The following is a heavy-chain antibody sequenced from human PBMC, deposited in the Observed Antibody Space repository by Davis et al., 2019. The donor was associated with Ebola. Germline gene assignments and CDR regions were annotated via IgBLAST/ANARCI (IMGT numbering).Heavy chain of an antibody. J-gene: IGHJ5*02. CDR2: INPNFGGK. Sequence: ASVKVSCKASGYSFAAHYIHWVRQAPGQGLEWMGRINPNFGGKIYAQKFQDRVTLTIDTSINTAYMELDRLRSDDTAVYYCARGHTYGRWDDWFDPWDQGTLVTVSS. D-gene: IGHD4-17*01. V-gene: IGHV1-2*06. CDR1: GYSFAAHY. CDR3: ARGHTYGRWDDWFDP.